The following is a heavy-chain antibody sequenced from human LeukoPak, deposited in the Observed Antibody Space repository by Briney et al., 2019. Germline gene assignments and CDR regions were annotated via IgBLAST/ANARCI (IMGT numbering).Heavy chain of an antibody. CDR1: GGSISSYY. D-gene: IGHD6-6*01. CDR2: IYFTGST. Sequence: PSETLSLTRTLSGGSISSYYWSWIRQPPRKGLEWIGYIYFTGSTSYNPSLKSRVTISADTSKNQFSLNLSSVTAADTAVYYCARDFRAVRPFGFDMWGQGTMVTVSS. V-gene: IGHV4-59*01. J-gene: IGHJ3*02. CDR3: ARDFRAVRPFGFDM.